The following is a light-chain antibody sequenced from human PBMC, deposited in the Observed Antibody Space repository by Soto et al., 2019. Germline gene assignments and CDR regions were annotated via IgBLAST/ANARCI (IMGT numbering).Light chain of an antibody. J-gene: IGKJ4*01. Sequence: EIVMTQSPATLSVSPGERATLSCRASQSVSSNLAWYQQKPGQAPGLLIYDISARATGIPTRFSGSGSGTEFTLTISSLQSEDFAVYYCQQYNDWPLTFGGGTKVDIK. V-gene: IGKV3D-15*01. CDR3: QQYNDWPLT. CDR2: DIS. CDR1: QSVSSN.